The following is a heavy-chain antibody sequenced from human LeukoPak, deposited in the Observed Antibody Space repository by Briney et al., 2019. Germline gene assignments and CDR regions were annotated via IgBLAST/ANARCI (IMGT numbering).Heavy chain of an antibody. J-gene: IGHJ4*02. CDR2: INPNRGGT. CDR1: RYTLTGAM. V-gene: IGHV1-2*02. D-gene: IGHD4/OR15-4a*01. Sequence: ASLKVSSKASRYTLTGAMIHWVRQAPRQGGEWMRWINPNRGGTNYAQKFQGRAIMTKDTPIRSAYMELSMLRSDDTAVYYWARLTSPTPWGQGTLVTVSS. CDR3: ARLTSPTP.